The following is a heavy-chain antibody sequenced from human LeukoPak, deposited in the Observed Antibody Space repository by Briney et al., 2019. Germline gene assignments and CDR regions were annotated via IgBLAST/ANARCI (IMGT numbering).Heavy chain of an antibody. Sequence: ASVKVSYKASGYTFTSYDINWVRQATGQGREWMGWMNPNSGNTGYAQKFQGRVTMTRNTSISTAYMELSSLRSEDTAVYYCARGSSYYYDMVWFDPWGQGTLVTVSS. V-gene: IGHV1-8*01. D-gene: IGHD3-22*01. CDR3: ARGSSYYYDMVWFDP. CDR2: MNPNSGNT. J-gene: IGHJ5*02. CDR1: GYTFTSYD.